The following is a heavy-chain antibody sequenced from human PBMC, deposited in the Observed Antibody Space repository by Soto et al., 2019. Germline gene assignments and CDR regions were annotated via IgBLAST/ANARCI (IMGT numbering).Heavy chain of an antibody. D-gene: IGHD5-12*01. CDR3: ATSTVSYVDIVSSTTRGYFDH. CDR1: GYNFNTYW. V-gene: IGHV5-51*01. J-gene: IGHJ4*02. Sequence: PGESLKISCEGSGYNFNTYWIGWVRQMPGKGLEWMALIYPGDSDTRYSPSFEGQVTLSVDRPISTAYLQWSSLKASDTAIYYCATSTVSYVDIVSSTTRGYFDHWGQGTLVTVSS. CDR2: IYPGDSDT.